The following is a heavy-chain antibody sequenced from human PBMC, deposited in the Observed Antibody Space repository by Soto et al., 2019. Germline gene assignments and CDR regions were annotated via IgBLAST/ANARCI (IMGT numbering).Heavy chain of an antibody. CDR2: IYYSGST. CDR3: ARWPQLDPRFDY. J-gene: IGHJ4*02. CDR1: GGYISSGGYY. V-gene: IGHV4-31*03. Sequence: QVQLQKSGPGLVKPSQTLSLTCTVSGGYISSGGYYWSWIRQHPGKGLEWIGDIYYSGSTYYNPSLKSRVTISVESSKNQFSLKLSSVTAADTAVYYCARWPQLDPRFDYWCQGTLVTVSS. D-gene: IGHD1-1*01.